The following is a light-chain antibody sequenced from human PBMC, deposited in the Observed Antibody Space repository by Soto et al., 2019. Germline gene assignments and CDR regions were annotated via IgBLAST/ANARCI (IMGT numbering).Light chain of an antibody. J-gene: IGKJ1*01. CDR1: QSVSSSY. CDR3: QQYGSSPQT. Sequence: EIVLTQSPGTLSLSPGERATLSCRASQSVSSSYLAWYQQKPGQAPRLLIYGASSRATGIPDRCSGSGSGTDFTLTISRLEPEDFGVYYWQQYGSSPQTVGQGTKVEIK. V-gene: IGKV3-20*01. CDR2: GAS.